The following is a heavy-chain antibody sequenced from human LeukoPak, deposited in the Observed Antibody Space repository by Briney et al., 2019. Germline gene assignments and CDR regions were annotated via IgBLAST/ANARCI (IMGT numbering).Heavy chain of an antibody. J-gene: IGHJ4*02. Sequence: GASVKVSCKASGYTFTSYYMHWVRQAPGQGLEWMGIINPSGGSTSYAQNFQGRVTITRDSSASTVYMELSSLTSEDTAVYYCARGIWSARTVDYYLDSWGQGTLVTVSS. CDR2: INPSGGST. CDR3: ARGIWSARTVDYYLDS. V-gene: IGHV1-46*01. D-gene: IGHD2-21*01. CDR1: GYTFTSYY.